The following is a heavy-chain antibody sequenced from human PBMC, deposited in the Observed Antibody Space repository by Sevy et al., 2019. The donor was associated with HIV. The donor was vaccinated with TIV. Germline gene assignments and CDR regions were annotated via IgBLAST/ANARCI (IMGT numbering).Heavy chain of an antibody. CDR3: ARCLLYGSGSYYDY. CDR1: GGSFSGYY. J-gene: IGHJ4*02. CDR2: INHSGST. D-gene: IGHD3-10*01. Sequence: SETLSLTCAVYGGSFSGYYWSWIRQPPGKGLEWIGEINHSGSTNYNPSLKIRVTISVDTSKNQFSLKLSSVTAADTAVYYCARCLLYGSGSYYDYWGQGTLVTVSS. V-gene: IGHV4-34*01.